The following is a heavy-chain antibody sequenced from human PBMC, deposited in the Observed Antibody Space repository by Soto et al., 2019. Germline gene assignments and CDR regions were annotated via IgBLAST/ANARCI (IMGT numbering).Heavy chain of an antibody. V-gene: IGHV3-49*03. CDR1: GFTFGDYA. Sequence: PGGSVRLSCTASGFTFGDYAMSWFRQAPGKGLEWVGFIRSKAYGGTTEYAASVKGRFTISRDDSKSIAYLQMNSLKTEDTAVYYCTRLLVVVVAATRSYYYMDVWGKGTTVTVSS. CDR2: IRSKAYGGTT. J-gene: IGHJ6*03. D-gene: IGHD2-15*01. CDR3: TRLLVVVVAATRSYYYMDV.